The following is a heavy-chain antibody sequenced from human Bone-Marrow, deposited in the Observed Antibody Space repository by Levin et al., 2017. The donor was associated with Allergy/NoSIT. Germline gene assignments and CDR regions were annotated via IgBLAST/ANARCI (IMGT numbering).Heavy chain of an antibody. J-gene: IGHJ4*02. Sequence: SQTLSLTCTVSGGSISSYYWSWIRQPPGKGLEWIGYIYYSGSTNYNPSLKSRVTISIDTSKNQFSLKLSSVTVADTAVYYCARDVHYCDYFDYWGQGTLVTVSS. D-gene: IGHD4-17*01. CDR1: GGSISSYY. CDR2: IYYSGST. V-gene: IGHV4-59*01. CDR3: ARDVHYCDYFDY.